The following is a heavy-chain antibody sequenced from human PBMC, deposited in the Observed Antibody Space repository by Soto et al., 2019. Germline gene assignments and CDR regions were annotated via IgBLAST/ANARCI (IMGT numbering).Heavy chain of an antibody. CDR2: IIPIFGTA. CDR1: GGTFSSYA. V-gene: IGHV1-69*06. CDR3: ARELTGTLTNSVSDY. Sequence: QVQLVQSGAEVKKPGSSVKVSCTASGGTFSSYAISWVRQAPGQGLEWMGGIIPIFGTANYAQKFQGRVTITADKSTSTAYMELSRLRSEDTAVYYCARELTGTLTNSVSDYWGQGTLVTVSS. D-gene: IGHD7-27*01. J-gene: IGHJ4*02.